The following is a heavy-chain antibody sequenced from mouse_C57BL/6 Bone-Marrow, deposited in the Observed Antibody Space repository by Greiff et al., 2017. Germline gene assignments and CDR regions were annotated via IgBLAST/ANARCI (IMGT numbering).Heavy chain of an antibody. CDR3: TSDYDAMDY. Sequence: EVQLVESGPELVKPGASVTISCKASGYSFTGYYMNWVKQSPEKSLEWIGEINPSTGGTTYNQKFKAKATLTVDKSSSTAYMQHKSLTSEDSAVYYCTSDYDAMDYWGQGTSVTVSA. CDR1: GYSFTGYY. V-gene: IGHV1-42*01. J-gene: IGHJ4*01. CDR2: INPSTGGT.